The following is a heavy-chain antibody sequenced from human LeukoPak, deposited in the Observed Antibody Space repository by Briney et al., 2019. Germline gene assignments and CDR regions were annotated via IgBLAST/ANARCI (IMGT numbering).Heavy chain of an antibody. D-gene: IGHD2-2*01. CDR2: ISGSGGST. Sequence: GGSLRLSCAASGFTFSSYAMSWVRQAPGKGLEWVSAISGSGGSTYYADSVKGRFTISRDNSKSTLYLQMNSLRAEDTAVYYCAKGDCSSTSCPIDYWGQGTLVTVSS. J-gene: IGHJ4*02. CDR1: GFTFSSYA. V-gene: IGHV3-23*01. CDR3: AKGDCSSTSCPIDY.